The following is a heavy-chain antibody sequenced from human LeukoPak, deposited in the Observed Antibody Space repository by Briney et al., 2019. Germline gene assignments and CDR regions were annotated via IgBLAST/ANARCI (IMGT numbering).Heavy chain of an antibody. CDR2: ISYDGSIK. CDR3: ARGHYDFWSGSTYSYFDY. Sequence: GGSLRLSCAASGIILSNYWMHWVRQAPGKGLEWVAVISYDGSIKYYADSVKGRFTISRDNSKNTLYLQMNSLRAEDTAVYYCARGHYDFWSGSTYSYFDYWGQGTLVTVSS. D-gene: IGHD3-3*01. J-gene: IGHJ4*02. CDR1: GIILSNYW. V-gene: IGHV3-30*03.